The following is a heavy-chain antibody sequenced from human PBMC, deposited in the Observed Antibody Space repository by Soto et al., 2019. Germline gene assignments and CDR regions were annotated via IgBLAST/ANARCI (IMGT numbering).Heavy chain of an antibody. CDR3: ARLYYDILTGYYTRWFDP. J-gene: IGHJ5*02. CDR1: GSDITTYY. Sequence: SETLSLTCSVSGSDITTYYWSWLRQSPGKGLEWIGYIYHSGSTYYNPSLKSRVTISVDRSKNQFSLKLSSVTAADTAVYYCARLYYDILTGYYTRWFDPWGQGTLVTVSS. D-gene: IGHD3-9*01. V-gene: IGHV4-59*12. CDR2: IYHSGST.